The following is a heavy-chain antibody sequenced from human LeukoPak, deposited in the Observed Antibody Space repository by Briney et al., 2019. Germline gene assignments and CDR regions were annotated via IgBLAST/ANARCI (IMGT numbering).Heavy chain of an antibody. CDR2: ITPNSGGT. V-gene: IGHV1-2*02. Sequence: ASVKVSCKASGYTFTGYYMHWVRQAPGQGLEWMGLITPNSGGTNYAQKFQGRVTMTRDTSISTAYMELSRLRSDDTAVYYCARVVTMVRGVIIAPFDYWGQGTLVTVSS. CDR1: GYTFTGYY. CDR3: ARVVTMVRGVIIAPFDY. J-gene: IGHJ4*02. D-gene: IGHD3-10*01.